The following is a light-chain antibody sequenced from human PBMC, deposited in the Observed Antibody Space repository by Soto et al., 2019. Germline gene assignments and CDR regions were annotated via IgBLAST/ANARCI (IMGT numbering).Light chain of an antibody. CDR1: SSDVGSYNR. Sequence: QSALTQPPSVSGSPGQSVTISCSGTSSDVGSYNRVSWYQQPPGTAPKVMIYEVSNRPSGVPDRFSGSKSGNTASLTISGLQPAYEADYYCHSSTSSNTKVFGTGTKLTVL. CDR2: EVS. CDR3: HSSTSSNTKV. V-gene: IGLV2-18*02. J-gene: IGLJ1*01.